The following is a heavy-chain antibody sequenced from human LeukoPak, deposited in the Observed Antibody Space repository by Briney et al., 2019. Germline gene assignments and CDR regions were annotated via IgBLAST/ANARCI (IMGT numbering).Heavy chain of an antibody. V-gene: IGHV4-38-2*02. Sequence: SETLSLTCTVSGYSINRGYYWGWIRQPPGMGLEWIGSIYHSVSTYYNPSLKTRVTISVDTSKNQFFLKLSSVTAADTAVYYCARVTQQQLTDAFNIWGQGTMVTVSS. CDR3: ARVTQQQLTDAFNI. CDR2: IYHSVST. J-gene: IGHJ3*02. CDR1: GYSINRGYY. D-gene: IGHD6-13*01.